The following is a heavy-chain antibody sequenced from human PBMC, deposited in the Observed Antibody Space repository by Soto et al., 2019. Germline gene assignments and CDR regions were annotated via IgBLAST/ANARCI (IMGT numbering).Heavy chain of an antibody. CDR3: AKDRGIVGVVAATPLGGPIDY. Sequence: PGGSLRLACAASGFTFSSYGMHWVRQAPGKGLEWVAVISYDGSNKYYADSVKGRFTISRDNSKNTLYLQMNSLRAEDTAVYYCAKDRGIVGVVAATPLGGPIDYWGQGTLVTVSS. CDR1: GFTFSSYG. J-gene: IGHJ4*02. CDR2: ISYDGSNK. V-gene: IGHV3-30*18. D-gene: IGHD2-15*01.